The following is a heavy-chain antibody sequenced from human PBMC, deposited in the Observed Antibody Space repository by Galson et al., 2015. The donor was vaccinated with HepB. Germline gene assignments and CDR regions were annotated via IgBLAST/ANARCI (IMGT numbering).Heavy chain of an antibody. CDR3: ARVSSGYLGVYFDY. CDR1: GFTFSDHY. Sequence: SLRLSCAASGFTFSDHYMDWVRQAPGKGLEWVGRTRNKANSYTTEYAASVKGRFTISRDDSKNSLYPQMNSLKTEDTAVYYCARVSSGYLGVYFDYWGQGTLVTVSS. CDR2: TRNKANSYTT. V-gene: IGHV3-72*01. D-gene: IGHD3-22*01. J-gene: IGHJ4*02.